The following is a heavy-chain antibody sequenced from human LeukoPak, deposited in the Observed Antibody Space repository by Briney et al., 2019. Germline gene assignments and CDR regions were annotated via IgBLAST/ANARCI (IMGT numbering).Heavy chain of an antibody. CDR2: IKQDGSEE. CDR3: ARWEGNGYYFDY. J-gene: IGHJ4*02. CDR1: GFTFSSFW. D-gene: IGHD3-22*01. V-gene: IGHV3-7*01. Sequence: GGSLRLSCAASGFTFSSFWMSWVRLAPGKGLEWVANIKQDGSEEYYVDSVKGRFTISRDNAKNSLYLQMNSLRAEDTAVYYCARWEGNGYYFDYRGQGTLVTVSS.